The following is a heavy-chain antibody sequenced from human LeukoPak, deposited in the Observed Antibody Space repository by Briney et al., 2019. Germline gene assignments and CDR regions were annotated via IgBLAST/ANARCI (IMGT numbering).Heavy chain of an antibody. D-gene: IGHD1-1*01. CDR2: IYYSGST. V-gene: IGHV4-39*01. J-gene: IGHJ4*02. Sequence: SEILSLTCTVSGGSISSSSYYWGWIRQPPGKGLEWIGSIYYSGSTYYNPSLKSRVTISVDTSKNQFSLKLSSVTAADTAVYYCARRRGTGTPEDYWGQGTLVTVSS. CDR3: ARRRGTGTPEDY. CDR1: GGSISSSSYY.